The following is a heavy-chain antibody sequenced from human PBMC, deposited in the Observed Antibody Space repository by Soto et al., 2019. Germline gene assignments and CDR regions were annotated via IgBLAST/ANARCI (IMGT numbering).Heavy chain of an antibody. Sequence: SETLSLTCTVSGGSISSYYWSWIRQPPGKGLEWIGYIYYSGSTNYNPSLKSRVTISVDTSKNQFSLKLSSVTAADTAVYYCARATVTTFFLDYWGRGTLVTVSS. CDR1: GGSISSYY. CDR2: IYYSGST. D-gene: IGHD4-17*01. J-gene: IGHJ4*02. CDR3: ARATVTTFFLDY. V-gene: IGHV4-59*01.